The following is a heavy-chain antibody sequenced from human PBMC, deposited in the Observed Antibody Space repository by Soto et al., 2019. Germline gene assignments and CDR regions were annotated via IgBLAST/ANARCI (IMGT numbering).Heavy chain of an antibody. D-gene: IGHD2-15*01. V-gene: IGHV4-34*01. Sequence: QVQLQQWGAGLLKPSETLSLTCAVYGGSFSGYYWSWIRQPPGKGLEWIGEINHSGSTNYNPSLKSRVTIPVDTSKNQFSLKLSSVTAADTAVYYCATLLRPGYYYYGMDVWGQGTTVTVSS. CDR2: INHSGST. CDR3: ATLLRPGYYYYGMDV. J-gene: IGHJ6*02. CDR1: GGSFSGYY.